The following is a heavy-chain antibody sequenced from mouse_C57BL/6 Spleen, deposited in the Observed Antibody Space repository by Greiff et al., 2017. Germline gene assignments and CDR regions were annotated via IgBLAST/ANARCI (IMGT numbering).Heavy chain of an antibody. J-gene: IGHJ4*01. CDR1: GYAFSSSW. D-gene: IGHD2-1*01. CDR2: IYPGDGDT. V-gene: IGHV1-82*01. CDR3: ARFIYSIPVMDY. Sequence: QVQLQQSGPELVKPGASVKISCKASGYAFSSSWMNWVKQRPGKGLEWIGRIYPGDGDTNYNGKFKGKATLTADKSSSTAYMQLSSLTSEDSAVYFCARFIYSIPVMDYWGQGTSVTGSS.